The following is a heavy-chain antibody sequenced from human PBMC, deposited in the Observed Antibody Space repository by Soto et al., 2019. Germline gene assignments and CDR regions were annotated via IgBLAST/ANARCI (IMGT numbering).Heavy chain of an antibody. CDR3: ARGKMAAAGTWRALNWIDP. CDR1: GGSISSGGYS. CDR2: IHHSGST. D-gene: IGHD6-13*01. V-gene: IGHV4-30-2*01. Sequence: PSETLSLTCVVSGGSISSGGYSWSWIRQPPGKGLEWIGYIHHSGSTYHNPSLKSRVTISDDTSKNQISLKLSSLTAADTAIYYCARGKMAAAGTWRALNWIDPWGQGTLVNVSS. J-gene: IGHJ5*02.